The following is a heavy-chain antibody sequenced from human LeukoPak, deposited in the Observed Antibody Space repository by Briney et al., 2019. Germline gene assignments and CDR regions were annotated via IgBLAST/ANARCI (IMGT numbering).Heavy chain of an antibody. Sequence: GGTLRLSCAASGLTFSNYGMAWVRQAPGKGLEWVSAISGSGESTYNADSVKGRFTISRDNSKNTLYLQMNSLRTEDTALYYCAKEQGPGYYYYYMDVWGKGTTVTVSS. J-gene: IGHJ6*03. CDR2: ISGSGEST. CDR1: GLTFSNYG. V-gene: IGHV3-23*01. CDR3: AKEQGPGYYYYYMDV.